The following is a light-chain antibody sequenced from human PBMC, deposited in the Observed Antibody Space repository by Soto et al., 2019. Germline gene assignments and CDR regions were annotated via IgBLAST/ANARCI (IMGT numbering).Light chain of an antibody. J-gene: IGLJ1*01. CDR2: SNH. CDR1: SANIGNNP. CDR3: ATWDDDLSGFV. Sequence: QSVLTQPPSVSEAPRQRVIISCSGSSANIGNNPVSWYQKLPGKAPKLFIHSNHQRPSGVPDRFSGSKYGTSASLAISGLRSEDEADYYCATWDDDLSGFVFGSGTKVTVL. V-gene: IGLV1-36*01.